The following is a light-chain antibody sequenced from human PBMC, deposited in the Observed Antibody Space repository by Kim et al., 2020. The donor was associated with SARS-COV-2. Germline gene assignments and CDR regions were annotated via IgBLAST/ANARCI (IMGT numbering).Light chain of an antibody. CDR3: CSYAGSYTLV. CDR2: DVS. CDR1: SSDVGGYNY. V-gene: IGLV2-11*01. J-gene: IGLJ2*01. Sequence: GQSVPSSCTVTSSDVGGYNYVSWYQQHPGKAPKLMIYDVSKRPSGVPDRFSGSKSGNTASLAISGLQAEDEADYYCCSYAGSYTLVFGGGTKLTVL.